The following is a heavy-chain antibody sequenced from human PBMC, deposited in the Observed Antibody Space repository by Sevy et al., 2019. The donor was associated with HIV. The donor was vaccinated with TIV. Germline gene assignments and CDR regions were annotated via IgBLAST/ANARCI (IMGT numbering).Heavy chain of an antibody. J-gene: IGHJ4*01. CDR3: AKDPGSGAGYFDY. CDR1: GFTFSSYG. CDR2: ISYDGTSK. V-gene: IGHV3-30*18. Sequence: GGSLRLSCAASGFTFSSYGMHWVRQAPGKGLEWVAVISYDGTSKYYADSVKGRFTISRDNSKNTLYLQMNSLRAEDTAVYYCAKDPGSGAGYFDYWGHGTLVTVSS. D-gene: IGHD2-8*02.